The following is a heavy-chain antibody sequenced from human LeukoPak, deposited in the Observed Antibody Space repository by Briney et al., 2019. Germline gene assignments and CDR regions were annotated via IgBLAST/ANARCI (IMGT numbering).Heavy chain of an antibody. D-gene: IGHD3-9*01. J-gene: IGHJ6*04. CDR2: IYYSGST. V-gene: IGHV4-59*08. CDR1: GGSISSYY. Sequence: SETLSLTCTVSGGSISSYYWSWIRQPPGKGLEWIGYIYYSGSTNYNPSLKSRVTISVDTSKNQFSLKLSSVAAADTAVYYCARGPTLTGYYAPKDVWGKGTTVTVSS. CDR3: ARGPTLTGYYAPKDV.